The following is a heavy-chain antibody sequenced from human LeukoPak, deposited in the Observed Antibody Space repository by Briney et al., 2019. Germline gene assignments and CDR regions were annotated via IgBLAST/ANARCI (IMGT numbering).Heavy chain of an antibody. J-gene: IGHJ4*02. CDR1: GYSISSDHF. CDR2: IYGSGTT. Sequence: SETLSLTCTVSGYSISSDHFWSWIRQPPGKGLEWIGSIYGSGTTYYDPPLRSRVSISADTSKNHFSLELSSVTAADTAVYYCASVGGGSPYWGQGTLVAVSS. V-gene: IGHV4-38-2*02. CDR3: ASVGGGSPY. D-gene: IGHD3-16*01.